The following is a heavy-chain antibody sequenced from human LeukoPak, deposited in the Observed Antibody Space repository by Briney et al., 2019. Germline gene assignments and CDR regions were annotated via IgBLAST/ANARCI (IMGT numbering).Heavy chain of an antibody. Sequence: PGGSLRLSCAASGFTFSSYAMSWVRQAPGKGLEWVSAISGSGGSTYYADSVKGRITTSRDNSKNTLYLQMNSLGAEDTAVYYCAKFHQYYDTSPYFDYWGQGTLVTVSS. J-gene: IGHJ4*02. CDR2: ISGSGGST. D-gene: IGHD3-22*01. V-gene: IGHV3-23*01. CDR3: AKFHQYYDTSPYFDY. CDR1: GFTFSSYA.